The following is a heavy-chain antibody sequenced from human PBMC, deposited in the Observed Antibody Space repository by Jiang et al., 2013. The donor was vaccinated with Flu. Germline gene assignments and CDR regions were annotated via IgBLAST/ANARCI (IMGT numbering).Heavy chain of an antibody. CDR1: GGSISSSSYY. CDR3: ARQWAYVRGVIHPYYFDY. Sequence: TLSLTCTVSGGSISSSSYYWGWIRQPPGKGLEWIGSIYYSGSTYYNPSLKSRVTISVDTSKNQFSLKLSSVTAADTAVYYCARQWAYVRGVIHPYYFDYWGQGTLVTVSS. V-gene: IGHV4-39*01. CDR2: IYYSGST. J-gene: IGHJ4*02. D-gene: IGHD3-10*02.